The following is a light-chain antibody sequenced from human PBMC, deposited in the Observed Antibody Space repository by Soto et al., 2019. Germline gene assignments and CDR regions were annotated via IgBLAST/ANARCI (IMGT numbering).Light chain of an antibody. CDR3: QQYGSSPWT. CDR1: QSVYRSY. J-gene: IGKJ1*01. CDR2: GAS. V-gene: IGKV3-20*01. Sequence: EIVLTQSPGTLSLSPGERATLSCRASQSVYRSYLAWYQHKPGQAPRLLIYGASSRATGIPDRFSGSGSGTDFTLTISRLEPEDFAVYYCQQYGSSPWTFGQGTKVEIK.